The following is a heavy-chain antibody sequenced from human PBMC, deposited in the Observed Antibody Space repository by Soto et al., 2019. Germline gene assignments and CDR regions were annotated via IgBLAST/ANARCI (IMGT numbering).Heavy chain of an antibody. J-gene: IGHJ5*02. V-gene: IGHV1-8*01. CDR1: GYTFTSYD. D-gene: IGHD1-1*01. CDR3: ARGPQNWNDVWGVYNWFDP. Sequence: ASVKVSCKASGYTFTSYDINWVRQATGQGLEWMGWMNPNSGNTGYAQKFQGRVTMTRNTSISTAYMELSSLRSEETAVYYCARGPQNWNDVWGVYNWFDPWGQGTLVTVSS. CDR2: MNPNSGNT.